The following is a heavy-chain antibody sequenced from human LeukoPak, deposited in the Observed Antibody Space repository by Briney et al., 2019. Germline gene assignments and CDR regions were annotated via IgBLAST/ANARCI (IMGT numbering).Heavy chain of an antibody. Sequence: PGRSLRLSCAASGFTFSSYGMHWVRQAPGKGLEWVAVIWYGGSNKYYADSVKGRFTISRDNAKNSLYLQMNSLRAEDTAVYYCAREHIVVVTAMDYYYYGMDVWGQGTTVTVSS. CDR3: AREHIVVVTAMDYYYYGMDV. CDR1: GFTFSSYG. CDR2: IWYGGSNK. D-gene: IGHD2-21*02. V-gene: IGHV3-33*08. J-gene: IGHJ6*02.